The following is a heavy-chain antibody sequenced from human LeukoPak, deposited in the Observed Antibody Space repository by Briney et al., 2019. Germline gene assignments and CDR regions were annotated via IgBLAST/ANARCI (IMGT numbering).Heavy chain of an antibody. CDR2: IYYSGST. CDR1: GGSISNSFYY. Sequence: PSETLSLTCSVSGGSISNSFYYWGWIRQSPGKGLEWIGSIYYSGSTYYNPSLKSRVTISVDTSKNQFSLKLSSVTAADTAVYYCARHYASGTYPLDYWGQGTLVTVSS. D-gene: IGHD3-10*01. J-gene: IGHJ4*02. V-gene: IGHV4-39*01. CDR3: ARHYASGTYPLDY.